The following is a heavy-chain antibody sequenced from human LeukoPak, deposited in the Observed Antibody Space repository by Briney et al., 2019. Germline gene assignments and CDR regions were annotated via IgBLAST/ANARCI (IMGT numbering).Heavy chain of an antibody. J-gene: IGHJ4*02. Sequence: SQTLSLTCTVSGGSISSGDYYWSWIRQPPGKGLEWIGYIYYSGSTYYNPSLKSRVTISVDTSKNQFSLKLGSVTAADTAVYYCARASDYAPYPFDYWGQGTLVTVSS. CDR1: GGSISSGDYY. CDR2: IYYSGST. D-gene: IGHD5-12*01. V-gene: IGHV4-30-4*08. CDR3: ARASDYAPYPFDY.